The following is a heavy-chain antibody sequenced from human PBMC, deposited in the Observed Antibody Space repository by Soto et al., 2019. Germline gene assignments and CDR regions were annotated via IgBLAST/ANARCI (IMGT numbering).Heavy chain of an antibody. CDR3: ARGRYGDY. J-gene: IGHJ4*02. CDR2: ISAHNGNT. Sequence: QVHLVQSGAEVKKPGASVKVSCKASGYTFTSYGITWVRQAPGQGLEWMGWISAHNGNTDYAQKLQGRVIVTRDTSPSTAYMELRGLRSDDTAVYYCARGRYGDYWGQGALVTVSS. D-gene: IGHD1-1*01. CDR1: GYTFTSYG. V-gene: IGHV1-18*01.